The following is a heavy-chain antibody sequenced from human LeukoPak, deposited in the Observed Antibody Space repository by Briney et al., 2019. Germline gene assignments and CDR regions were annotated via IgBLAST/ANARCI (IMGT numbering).Heavy chain of an antibody. CDR2: ISGSGGST. CDR1: GFTFSSYA. J-gene: IGHJ6*03. D-gene: IGHD2-8*01. CDR3: AKSPSNSLYYYYMDV. Sequence: GGSLRLSCAASGFTFSSYAMSWVRQAPGKGLEWVSAISGSGGSTYYADSVKGRFTISRDNSKNTLYLQMNSLRAEDTAVYYCAKSPSNSLYYYYMDVWGKGTTVTVSS. V-gene: IGHV3-23*01.